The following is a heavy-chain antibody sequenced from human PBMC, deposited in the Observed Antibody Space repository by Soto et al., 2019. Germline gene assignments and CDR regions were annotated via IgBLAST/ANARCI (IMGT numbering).Heavy chain of an antibody. CDR2: ISGNSGSI. J-gene: IGHJ3*02. V-gene: IGHV3-9*01. Sequence: EVQLVESGGGLVQPGRSLRLSCAASGFTFDDYAMHWVRQAPGKGLEWVSGISGNSGSIGYADSVKGRFTISRDNAKNSLYLQMNSLRAEDTALYYCAKDMGFCPPPSFDIWGQGTMVTVSS. CDR1: GFTFDDYA. CDR3: AKDMGFCPPPSFDI.